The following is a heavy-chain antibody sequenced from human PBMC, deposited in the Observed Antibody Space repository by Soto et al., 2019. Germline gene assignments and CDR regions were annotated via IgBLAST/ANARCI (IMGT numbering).Heavy chain of an antibody. CDR1: GFIFSTYS. CDR3: ARGERQQQRDY. Sequence: GGSLRLSCAASGFIFSTYSMNCSRQVPGKGLEWVSYISSSSSYTNYADSVKGRFTISRDNAKNSLYLQMNSLRAEDTAVYYCARGERQQQRDYWGQGSLVTVSS. CDR2: ISSSSSYT. D-gene: IGHD6-13*01. V-gene: IGHV3-21*05. J-gene: IGHJ4*02.